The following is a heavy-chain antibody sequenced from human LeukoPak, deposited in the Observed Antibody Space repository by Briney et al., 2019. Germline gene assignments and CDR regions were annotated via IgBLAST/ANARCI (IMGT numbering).Heavy chain of an antibody. D-gene: IGHD6-13*01. CDR2: INHSGST. CDR3: ARGVGFSSSWYRY. J-gene: IGHJ4*02. Sequence: PSETLSLTCAVYGGSFSAYYWSWIRQPPGKGLEWIGEINHSGSTNYNPSLKSRVTISVDTSKNQFSLKLSSVTAADTAVYYCARGVGFSSSWYRYWGQGTLVTVSS. V-gene: IGHV4-34*01. CDR1: GGSFSAYY.